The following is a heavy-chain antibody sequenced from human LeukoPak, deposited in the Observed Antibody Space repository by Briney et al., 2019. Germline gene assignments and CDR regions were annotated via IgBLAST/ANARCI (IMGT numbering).Heavy chain of an antibody. V-gene: IGHV4-34*01. CDR2: INHSGST. CDR3: ARHKGHDAFDI. CDR1: GGSFSGYY. Sequence: PSETLSLTCAVYGGSFSGYYWSWIRQPPGKGLEWIGEINHSGSTNYNPSLKSRVTISVDTSKNQFSLKLSSVTAADTAVYYCARHKGHDAFDIWGQGTMVTVSS. J-gene: IGHJ3*02.